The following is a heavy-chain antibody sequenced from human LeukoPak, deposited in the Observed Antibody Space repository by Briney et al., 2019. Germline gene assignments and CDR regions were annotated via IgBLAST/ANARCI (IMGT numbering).Heavy chain of an antibody. CDR1: AYSISSGYY. Sequence: SETLSLTCTVSAYSISSGYYWGWIRQPPGKGLEWIGSLSHSGSTFYNPSLKSRVTISVDTSKNQFSLKLSSVTAADTAVYYCARVGYDYVWGSYRYYFDYWGQGTLVTVSS. J-gene: IGHJ4*02. CDR3: ARVGYDYVWGSYRYYFDY. V-gene: IGHV4-38-2*02. D-gene: IGHD3-16*02. CDR2: LSHSGST.